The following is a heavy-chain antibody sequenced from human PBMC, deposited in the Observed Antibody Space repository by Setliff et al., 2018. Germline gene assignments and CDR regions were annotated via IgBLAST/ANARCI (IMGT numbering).Heavy chain of an antibody. CDR2: IYNTEST. Sequence: SETLSLTCTVPGGSISDYYWSWIRQPPGKGLEWIGNIYNTESTSYNPSLKSRVTKSVDTSKNQFSLKLSSVTAADTAVYYCARGAYDRSPSRGAFDLWGQGTMVTVSS. V-gene: IGHV4-59*01. CDR1: GGSISDYY. CDR3: ARGAYDRSPSRGAFDL. D-gene: IGHD3-22*01. J-gene: IGHJ3*01.